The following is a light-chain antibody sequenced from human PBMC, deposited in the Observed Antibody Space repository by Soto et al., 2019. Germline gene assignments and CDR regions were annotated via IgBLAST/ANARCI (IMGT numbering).Light chain of an antibody. J-gene: IGKJ4*01. CDR1: QSVRNN. V-gene: IGKV3-15*01. CDR2: GAS. CDR3: QQYSNWPPLT. Sequence: EIVMTQSPATLSVSPGERATLSCRASQSVRNNLAWYQQKPGQAPRLLIYGASTRATGIPARFSGSGSGTDFTLIINSLQSEDFAVYYCQQYSNWPPLTFGGGTKVEIK.